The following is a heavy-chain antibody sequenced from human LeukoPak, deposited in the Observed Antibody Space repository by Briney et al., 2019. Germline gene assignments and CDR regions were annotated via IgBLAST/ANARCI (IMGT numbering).Heavy chain of an antibody. V-gene: IGHV3-74*01. CDR3: ARAPIYYGSGRYVDY. J-gene: IGHJ4*02. CDR1: GFTFSSYW. Sequence: GGSLRLSCAASGFTFSSYWMHWVRQAPGKGLVWVSRINSDGSSTSYADSVKGRFTISRDNAKNTLYLQMNSLRAEDTAVYYCARAPIYYGSGRYVDYWGQGTLVTVSS. CDR2: INSDGSST. D-gene: IGHD3-10*01.